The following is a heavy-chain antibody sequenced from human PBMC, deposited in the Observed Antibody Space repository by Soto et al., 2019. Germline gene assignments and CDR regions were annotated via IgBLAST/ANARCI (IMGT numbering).Heavy chain of an antibody. CDR3: AREGGRYCTGGSCQVDY. Sequence: QLQLQETGPGLVKPSETLSLTCTVSGGSISSSSYYWGWIRQPPGKGLEWFGSIYYSGNTYYTPPLTSLVTIAEYTSKNQFSLKLSAVTAADTAVYYCAREGGRYCTGGSCQVDYWGQGNLVAVSS. V-gene: IGHV4-39*02. J-gene: IGHJ4*02. CDR1: GGSISSSSYY. D-gene: IGHD2-15*01. CDR2: IYYSGNT.